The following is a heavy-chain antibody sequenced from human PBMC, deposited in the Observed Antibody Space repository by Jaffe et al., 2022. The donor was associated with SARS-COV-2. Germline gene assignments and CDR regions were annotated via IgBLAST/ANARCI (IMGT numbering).Heavy chain of an antibody. D-gene: IGHD5-18*01. CDR1: GFTFDDYA. Sequence: EVQLVESGGGLVQPGRSLRLSCAASGFTFDDYAMHWVRQAPGKGLEWVSGISWNSGSIGYADSVKGRFTISRDNAKNSLYLQMNSLRAEDTALYYCAKVAAMGYWGQGTLVTVSS. J-gene: IGHJ4*02. CDR2: ISWNSGSI. CDR3: AKVAAMGY. V-gene: IGHV3-9*01.